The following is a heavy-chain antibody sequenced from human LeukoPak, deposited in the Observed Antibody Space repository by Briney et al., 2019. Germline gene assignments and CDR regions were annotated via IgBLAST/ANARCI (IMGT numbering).Heavy chain of an antibody. V-gene: IGHV3-11*01. CDR2: ISSSGSTI. Sequence: PGGSLRPSSAASGFTFSDYNMSWIRKAPGKGVGWVSYISSSGSTIYYADVMKGRFTITSDNAKNSRYLKMNSLRAEDTAVYYCAITPARYYGMDVWGQGTTVTVSS. D-gene: IGHD1-14*01. CDR3: AITPARYYGMDV. CDR1: GFTFSDYN. J-gene: IGHJ6*02.